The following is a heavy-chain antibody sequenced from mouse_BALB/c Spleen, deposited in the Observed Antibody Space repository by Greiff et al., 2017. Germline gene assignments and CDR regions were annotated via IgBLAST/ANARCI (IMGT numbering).Heavy chain of an antibody. V-gene: IGHV5-6*01. CDR1: GFTFSSYG. Sequence: EVQLVESGGDLVKPGGSLKLSCAASGFTFSSYGMSWVRKTPDKRLEWVATISSGGSYTYYADTVKGRFTISRDNPKNTLFLQMTSLRSEDTAMYYCAKAGTRTGGDYWCQGTTLTVSS. J-gene: IGHJ2*01. CDR2: ISSGGSYT. CDR3: AKAGTRTGGDY. D-gene: IGHD3-3*01.